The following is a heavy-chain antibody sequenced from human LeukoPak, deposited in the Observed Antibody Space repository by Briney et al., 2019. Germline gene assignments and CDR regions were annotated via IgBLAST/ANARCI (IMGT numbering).Heavy chain of an antibody. V-gene: IGHV1-2*02. CDR3: AGTLSDYGDLGWFDP. D-gene: IGHD2-21*01. CDR1: AYTFTAYY. J-gene: IGHJ5*02. Sequence: VASVKVSCKASAYTFTAYYIHWVRQAPGHGLEWMGWINPNSGGTNYAQKFQGRVTMTRDTSINTAYMELSRLRSDDTAVYYCAGTLSDYGDLGWFDPWGQGTLVTVSS. CDR2: INPNSGGT.